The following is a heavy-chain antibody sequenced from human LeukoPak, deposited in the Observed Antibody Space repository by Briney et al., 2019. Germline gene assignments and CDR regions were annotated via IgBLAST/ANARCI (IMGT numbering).Heavy chain of an antibody. D-gene: IGHD3-22*01. J-gene: IGHJ4*02. Sequence: GGSLRLSCAASGFTFSGSAMHWVRQASGKGLEWVGRIRSKANSYATAYAASVKGRFTISRDDSKNTAYLQMNSLKTEDTAVYYCTRRDNYYDSSTWGQGTLVTVSS. CDR2: IRSKANSYAT. V-gene: IGHV3-73*01. CDR3: TRRDNYYDSST. CDR1: GFTFSGSA.